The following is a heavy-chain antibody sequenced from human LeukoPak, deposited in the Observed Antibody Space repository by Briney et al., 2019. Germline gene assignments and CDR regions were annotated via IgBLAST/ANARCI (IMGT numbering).Heavy chain of an antibody. Sequence: ASVKVSCKASGYTFTSYGINWVRRAPGQGLEWMGWISPYNGNTNYAQKLQGRVTMTTDTSTSTAYMELRSLRSDDTAVYYCARTVRGATLCFDYWGQGTLVTVSS. CDR3: ARTVRGATLCFDY. CDR2: ISPYNGNT. V-gene: IGHV1-18*01. CDR1: GYTFTSYG. D-gene: IGHD3-16*01. J-gene: IGHJ4*02.